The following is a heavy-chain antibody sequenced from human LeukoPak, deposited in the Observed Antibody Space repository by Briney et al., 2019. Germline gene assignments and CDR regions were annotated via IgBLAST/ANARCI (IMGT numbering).Heavy chain of an antibody. J-gene: IGHJ4*02. CDR3: ARDRYYYDSSGYYKIFDY. CDR1: GGSFSGYY. CDR2: IYYSGST. V-gene: IGHV4-59*01. Sequence: PSETLSLTCAVYGGSFSGYYWSWIRQPPGKGLEWIGYIYYSGSTNYNPSLKSRVTISVDTSKNQFSLKLSSVTAADTAVYYCARDRYYYDSSGYYKIFDYWGQGTLVTVSS. D-gene: IGHD3-22*01.